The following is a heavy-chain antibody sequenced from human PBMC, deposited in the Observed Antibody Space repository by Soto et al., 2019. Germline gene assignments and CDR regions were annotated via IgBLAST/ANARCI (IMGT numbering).Heavy chain of an antibody. D-gene: IGHD6-19*01. CDR3: ARHPPMAGTFWFDP. J-gene: IGHJ5*02. V-gene: IGHV4-39*01. CDR1: GGAIISSSYC. CDR2: IYYSGST. Sequence: KPSETLSLTCTVSGGAIISSSYCFFWIRQPPGKGLEWIGSIYYSGSTYYNPSLKSRVTISVDTSKNQFSLKLSSVTAADTAVYYCARHPPMAGTFWFDPWGQGTLVTVSS.